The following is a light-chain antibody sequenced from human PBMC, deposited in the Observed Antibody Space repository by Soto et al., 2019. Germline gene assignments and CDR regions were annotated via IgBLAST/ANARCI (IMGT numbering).Light chain of an antibody. CDR3: QQYNNWPIT. Sequence: EIVLTQSPGTLSLSPGERATLSCRASQSVSSNYLAWYQQKPGQAPKVLIYRASIRATGIPATFSGSGSGTEFTLTISSLQSEDFAVYYCQQYNNWPITFGQGTRLEIK. J-gene: IGKJ5*01. CDR1: QSVSSN. V-gene: IGKV3-15*01. CDR2: RAS.